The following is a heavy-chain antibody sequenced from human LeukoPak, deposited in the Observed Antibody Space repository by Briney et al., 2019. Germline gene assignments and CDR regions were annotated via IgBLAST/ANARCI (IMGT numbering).Heavy chain of an antibody. Sequence: GGSLRLSCTASEFTFSSYAMTWVRQAPGKGLECVSVISGIGTTTYYADSVKGRFTISRDNSKNTLFLQMNSLRVEDTATYYCTKKRTTSVTDWFDPWGQGTLVTVSS. D-gene: IGHD4-17*01. CDR2: ISGIGTTT. V-gene: IGHV3-23*01. CDR3: TKKRTTSVTDWFDP. J-gene: IGHJ5*02. CDR1: EFTFSSYA.